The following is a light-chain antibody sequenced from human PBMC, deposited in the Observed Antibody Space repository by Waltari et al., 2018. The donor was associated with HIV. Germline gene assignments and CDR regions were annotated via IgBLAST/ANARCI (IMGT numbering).Light chain of an antibody. CDR3: QVWDSSSDHGL. CDR2: YDS. Sequence: SYELTQPPSVSVSPGQTARITCGGDNLGRKYVNWYQQKPAQAPVLVIYYDSDRPSGIPERFSGSKSGNTATLTISGVEAGDEADYYCQVWDSSSDHGLFGGGTRLTVL. V-gene: IGLV3-21*01. J-gene: IGLJ2*01. CDR1: NLGRKY.